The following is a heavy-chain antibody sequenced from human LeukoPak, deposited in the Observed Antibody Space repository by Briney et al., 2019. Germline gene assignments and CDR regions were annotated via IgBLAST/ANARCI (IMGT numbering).Heavy chain of an antibody. J-gene: IGHJ4*02. CDR2: INPNSGGT. CDR1: GYTFTGYY. V-gene: IGHV1-2*02. CDR3: ARDLCDGLIRAVADYY. Sequence: ASVTVSCKASGYTFTGYYMHWVRQAPGQGLEWMGWINPNSGGTNYAQKFQGRVTMTRDTSISTAYMELSRLRSDDTAVYYCARDLCDGLIRAVADYYWRQGTLVTVSS. D-gene: IGHD6-19*01.